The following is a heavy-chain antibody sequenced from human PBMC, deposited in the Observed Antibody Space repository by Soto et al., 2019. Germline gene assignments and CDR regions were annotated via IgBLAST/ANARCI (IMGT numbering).Heavy chain of an antibody. D-gene: IGHD1-1*01. CDR3: ARSGDNFNVLDY. Sequence: GGSLRLSCAASGFTFSDYYMSWVRQAPGRGLEWITYSSNSGTFARYATSVKGRFSISRDNANNSLYLEMNSLRVEDTAVYYCARSGDNFNVLDYWGQGTPVTVSS. CDR2: SSNSGTFA. J-gene: IGHJ4*02. CDR1: GFTFSDYY. V-gene: IGHV3-11*06.